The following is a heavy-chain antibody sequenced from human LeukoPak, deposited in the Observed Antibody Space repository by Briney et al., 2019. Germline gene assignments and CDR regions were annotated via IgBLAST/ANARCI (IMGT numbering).Heavy chain of an antibody. V-gene: IGHV3-23*01. CDR2: ISGSGGST. CDR3: AKDLLAYGDYPHPGY. D-gene: IGHD4-17*01. CDR1: GFTFSSYA. Sequence: AGSLRLSCAASGFTFSSYAMSWVRQAPGQGQERDSAISGSGGSTYYADSVKGRFTISRDNSKNTLYLQMNSLRAEDTAVYYCAKDLLAYGDYPHPGYWGQGTLVTVSS. J-gene: IGHJ4*02.